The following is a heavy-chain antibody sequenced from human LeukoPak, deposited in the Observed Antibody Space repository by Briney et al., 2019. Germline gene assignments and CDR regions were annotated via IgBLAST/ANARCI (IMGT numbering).Heavy chain of an antibody. CDR3: ARVKVESGNYWFDP. CDR1: GASISSSNYY. D-gene: IGHD3-10*01. Sequence: SETLSLTCTVSGASISSSNYYWGWIRQPPGKGLDWIGSIYYSGSTYYNPSLKSRVTISVDTSKNQFSLKLSSVTAADTAVYYCARVKVESGNYWFDPWGQGTLVTVSS. CDR2: IYYSGST. V-gene: IGHV4-39*07. J-gene: IGHJ5*02.